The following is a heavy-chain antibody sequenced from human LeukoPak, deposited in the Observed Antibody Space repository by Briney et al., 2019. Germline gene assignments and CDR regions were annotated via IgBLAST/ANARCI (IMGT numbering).Heavy chain of an antibody. J-gene: IGHJ4*02. D-gene: IGHD2-15*01. CDR1: AFTFSDYY. V-gene: IGHV3-11*06. CDR3: ASGGGYCSGGSCLNPG. Sequence: GGSLRLSWAPSAFTFSDYYMSSIRQPPGRWRECLSYISSSSSYTNYADSVKGRLTISRENAKNSLYLQMNSLRAEYTAVYYCASGGGYCSGGSCLNPGWGQGTLVTVSS. CDR2: ISSSSSYT.